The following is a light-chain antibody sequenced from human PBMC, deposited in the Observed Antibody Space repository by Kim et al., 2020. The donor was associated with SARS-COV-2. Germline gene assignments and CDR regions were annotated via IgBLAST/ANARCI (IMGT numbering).Light chain of an antibody. V-gene: IGKV3D-7*01. Sequence: PGERVTLSCRASQSVSSSYLTWYQQKPGQAPRLLIYGASSSATGIPARFSGSGSGTDFTLTISSLQPEDFAVYYCQQDYNLLTFGGGTKVDI. J-gene: IGKJ4*01. CDR2: GAS. CDR3: QQDYNLLT. CDR1: QSVSSSY.